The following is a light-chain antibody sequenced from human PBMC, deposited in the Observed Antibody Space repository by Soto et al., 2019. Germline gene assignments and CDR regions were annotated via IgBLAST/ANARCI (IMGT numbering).Light chain of an antibody. CDR2: DAS. Sequence: DIQMTQSPSSLSASVGDRVTITCQASQDISNYLNWYQQKPGKAPKLLIYDASGLETGVPLRFSGSGSGTDFTFTINSLQPEDIATYYCQQYDNLPLTFGGGTKVEIK. J-gene: IGKJ4*01. V-gene: IGKV1-33*01. CDR1: QDISNY. CDR3: QQYDNLPLT.